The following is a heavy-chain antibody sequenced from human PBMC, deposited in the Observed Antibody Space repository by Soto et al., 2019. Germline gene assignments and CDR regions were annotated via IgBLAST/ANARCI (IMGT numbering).Heavy chain of an antibody. V-gene: IGHV3-23*01. CDR2: ISASGGSE. D-gene: IGHD5-18*01. J-gene: IGHJ6*02. CDR1: GFSFSAYA. Sequence: EVQLLESGGGLVQPGGSLRLSCAASGFSFSAYAMSWFRQAPGKGLEWVSTISASGGSEFYADSVKGRFTVSRDNSWDTLYLQMDSLRAEDTAVHFCVKPIETADYHYYGMDVWGQGTTVTVSS. CDR3: VKPIETADYHYYGMDV.